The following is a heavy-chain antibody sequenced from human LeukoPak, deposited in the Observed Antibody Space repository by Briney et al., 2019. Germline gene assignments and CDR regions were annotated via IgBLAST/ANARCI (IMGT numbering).Heavy chain of an antibody. V-gene: IGHV4-59*01. CDR3: ARGLAVYDSSGYYYDWFDP. D-gene: IGHD3-22*01. J-gene: IGHJ5*02. Sequence: SETLSLTCTVSGVSISSYYWSWIRQPPGKGLEWIGYIYYSGSTNYNPSLKSRVTISVDTSKNQFSLKLSSVTAADTAVYYCARGLAVYDSSGYYYDWFDPWGQGTLVTVSS. CDR2: IYYSGST. CDR1: GVSISSYY.